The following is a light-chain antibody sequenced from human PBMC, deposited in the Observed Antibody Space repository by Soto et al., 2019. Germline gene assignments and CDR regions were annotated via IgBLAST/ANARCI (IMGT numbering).Light chain of an antibody. J-gene: IGLJ1*01. CDR1: ISDVVGYNY. V-gene: IGLV2-14*01. CDR2: EVS. CDR3: RSCTSSSTLYV. Sequence: QCLLNQPASVYGSRGQSITISCTGTISDVVGYNYVSWYQQHPGKAPKFMIYEVSNRPSGVSNRFSGSKSGNTASLTISGLQADDEADYYCRSCTSSSTLYVFGTGTKVTVL.